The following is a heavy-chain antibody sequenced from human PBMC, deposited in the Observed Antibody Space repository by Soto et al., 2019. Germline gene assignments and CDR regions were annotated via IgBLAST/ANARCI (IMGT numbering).Heavy chain of an antibody. Sequence: QVQLQESGPGLVKPSGTLSLTCAVSGGSISSISWWTGVLQSPGKGLEWIGEIFESVATNYNPSLKSRLTMSVDKSKNQFSLNLSSLTDADTAVYFCTTSHAGELNNWGQGTLVTVSS. CDR1: GGSISSISW. J-gene: IGHJ4*02. CDR3: TTSHAGELNN. D-gene: IGHD1-1*01. V-gene: IGHV4-4*02. CDR2: IFESVAT.